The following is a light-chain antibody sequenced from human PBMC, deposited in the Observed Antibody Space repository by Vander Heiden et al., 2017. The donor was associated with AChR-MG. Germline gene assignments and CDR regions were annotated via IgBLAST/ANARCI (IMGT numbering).Light chain of an antibody. J-gene: IGLJ2*01. CDR2: DGS. V-gene: IGLV2-14*03. Sequence: QSALTQPASVSGSPGQSITISCTGTSSDVGGYNYVSWYQQHPGKAPKLMSYDGSNRPSGVSNRFSGSKSGNTASLTISGLQAEDEADYYCSSYTSSSTYVVFGGGTKLTVL. CDR1: SSDVGGYNY. CDR3: SSYTSSSTYVV.